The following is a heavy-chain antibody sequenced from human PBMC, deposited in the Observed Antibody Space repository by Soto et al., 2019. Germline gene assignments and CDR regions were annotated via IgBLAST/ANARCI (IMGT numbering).Heavy chain of an antibody. V-gene: IGHV3-11*01. CDR3: ARDWGYCSSTSCYTVDYYYYCMDV. J-gene: IGHJ6*02. Sequence: PGGSLRLSCAASGFTFSDYYMSWIRQAPGKGLEWVSYISSSGSTIYYADSVKGRFTISRDNAKNSLYLQMNSLRAEDTAVYYCARDWGYCSSTSCYTVDYYYYCMDVWGQGTTVTVSS. CDR1: GFTFSDYY. CDR2: ISSSGSTI. D-gene: IGHD2-2*02.